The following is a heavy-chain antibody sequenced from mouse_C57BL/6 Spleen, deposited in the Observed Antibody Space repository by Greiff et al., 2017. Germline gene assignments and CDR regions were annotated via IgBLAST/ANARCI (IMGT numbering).Heavy chain of an antibody. CDR1: GYAFSSYW. CDR3: SSAYYSPYFDY. V-gene: IGHV1-80*01. J-gene: IGHJ2*01. CDR2: IYPGDGDT. Sequence: QVQLQQSGAELVKPGASVKISCKASGYAFSSYWMNWVKQRPGKGLEWIGQIYPGDGDTNYNGKFKGKATLTADKSSSTAYMQLSSLTSEDSAVYFCSSAYYSPYFDYGGQGTTLTVSS. D-gene: IGHD2-12*01.